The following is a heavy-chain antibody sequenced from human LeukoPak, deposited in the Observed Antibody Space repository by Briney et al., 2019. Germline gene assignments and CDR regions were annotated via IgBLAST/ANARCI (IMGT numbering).Heavy chain of an antibody. Sequence: SETLSLTCTVSGGSISSYYWSWIRQPAGKGLEWIGRIYTSGSTNYNPSLTSRVTMSVDTSKNQFSLKLSSVTAADTAVYYCARDRAAAGPTIYYYYGMDVWGQGTTVTVSS. CDR1: GGSISSYY. CDR3: ARDRAAAGPTIYYYYGMDV. CDR2: IYTSGST. D-gene: IGHD6-13*01. V-gene: IGHV4-4*07. J-gene: IGHJ6*02.